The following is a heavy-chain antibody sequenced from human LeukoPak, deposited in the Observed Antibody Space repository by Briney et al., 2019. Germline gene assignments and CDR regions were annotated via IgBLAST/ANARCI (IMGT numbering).Heavy chain of an antibody. Sequence: ASVKVSCKASGNTFNNNYIHWVRQAPGQGLEWMGIINPSGDSTSYARKFQGRVTMTGDTSTSTVYMELSSLRSEDTAVYYCARTYCSGGSCYYHTWGQGTLITVSS. V-gene: IGHV1-46*02. CDR1: GNTFNNNY. J-gene: IGHJ5*02. D-gene: IGHD2-15*01. CDR3: ARTYCSGGSCYYHT. CDR2: INPSGDST.